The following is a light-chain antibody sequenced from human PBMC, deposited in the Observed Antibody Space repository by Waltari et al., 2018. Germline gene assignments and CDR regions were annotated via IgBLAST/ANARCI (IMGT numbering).Light chain of an antibody. J-gene: IGKJ3*01. CDR1: QRVFYSSNNKNY. Sequence: DIVMTQSPDSLAVSLGERATMNCKSSQRVFYSSNNKNYLAWYQQKQGQPPKLLFYWPSTRESGVPDRFSGNRSGTAFTLAIDCLQAEDVAVSYSQQYYTILPPFGPGTTVDI. V-gene: IGKV4-1*01. CDR2: WPS. CDR3: QQYYTILPP.